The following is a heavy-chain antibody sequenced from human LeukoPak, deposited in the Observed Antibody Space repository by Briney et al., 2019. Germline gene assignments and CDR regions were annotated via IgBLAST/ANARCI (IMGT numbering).Heavy chain of an antibody. CDR2: INPSGGST. CDR1: GNTFTSYY. CDR3: ASLSANTPKDC. J-gene: IGHJ4*02. D-gene: IGHD5/OR15-5a*01. Sequence: ASVKVSCKASGNTFTSYYIHWVRQAPGQGLEWMGIINPSGGSTSYAQKFQGRVTMTRDTSTSTVYMELSSLRSEDTAVYYCASLSANTPKDCWGQGTLVTVSS. V-gene: IGHV1-46*01.